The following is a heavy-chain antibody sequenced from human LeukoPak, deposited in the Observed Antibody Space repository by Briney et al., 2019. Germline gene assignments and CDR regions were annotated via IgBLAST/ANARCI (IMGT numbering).Heavy chain of an antibody. CDR1: GGPISSGGYY. V-gene: IGHV4-31*03. CDR2: IYYSGST. Sequence: PSETLSLTCTVSGGPISSGGYYWSWIRQHPGKGLEWIGYIYYSGSTYYNPSLKSRVTISVDTSKNQFSLKLSSVTAADTAVYYCARKDLGTVDYWGQGTLVTVSS. J-gene: IGHJ4*02. CDR3: ARKDLGTVDY. D-gene: IGHD1-1*01.